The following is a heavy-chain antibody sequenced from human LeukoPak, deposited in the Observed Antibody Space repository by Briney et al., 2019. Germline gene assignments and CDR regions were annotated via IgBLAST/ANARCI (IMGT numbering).Heavy chain of an antibody. V-gene: IGHV1-2*02. D-gene: IGHD2-2*01. CDR1: GYTFTGYY. CDR3: ARDLGCTSTSCYAFDY. J-gene: IGHJ4*02. Sequence: VSVKVSCKASGYTFTGYYMHWVRQAPGQGLEWMGWINPNSGGANYAQKFQGRVTMTRDTSISTAFMELSRLRSDDTAVYYCARDLGCTSTSCYAFDYWGQGTLVTVSS. CDR2: INPNSGGA.